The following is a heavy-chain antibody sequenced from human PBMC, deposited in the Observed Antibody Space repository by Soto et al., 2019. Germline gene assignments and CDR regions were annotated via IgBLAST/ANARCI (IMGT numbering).Heavy chain of an antibody. CDR3: AKVSSSWFRFDY. V-gene: IGHV3-23*01. CDR2: ISGSGGST. D-gene: IGHD6-13*01. Sequence: EVQLLESGGGLVQPGGSLRLSCAASGFTFSSYAMSWVRQAPGKGLEWVSAISGSGGSTYDADSVKGRFTISRDNSKNTLYLQMNSLRAEDTAVYYCAKVSSSWFRFDYWGQGTLVTVSS. J-gene: IGHJ4*02. CDR1: GFTFSSYA.